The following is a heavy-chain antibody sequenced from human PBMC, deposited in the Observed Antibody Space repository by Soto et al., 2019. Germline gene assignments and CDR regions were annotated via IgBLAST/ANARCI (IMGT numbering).Heavy chain of an antibody. CDR3: ARGNVLRFLEWFPTYGMYV. J-gene: IGHJ6*02. CDR1: GFTFSSYS. CDR2: ISSSSSYI. Sequence: LRLSCAASGFTFSSYSMNWVRQAPGKGLEWVSSISSSSSYIYYADSVKGRFTISRDNAKNSLYLQMNSLRAEDTAVYYCARGNVLRFLEWFPTYGMYVWGQGTTVTVSS. D-gene: IGHD3-3*01. V-gene: IGHV3-21*01.